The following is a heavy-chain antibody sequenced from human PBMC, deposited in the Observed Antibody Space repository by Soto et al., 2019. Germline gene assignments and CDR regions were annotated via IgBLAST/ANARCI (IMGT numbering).Heavy chain of an antibody. V-gene: IGHV1-18*01. D-gene: IGHD2-2*01. CDR3: ARLYCISTSCYLGMDV. CDR2: ISAYNGNR. J-gene: IGHJ6*02. Sequence: ASVKVSCKASGYTFTSYGISWVRQAPGQGLEWMGWISAYNGNRNYVQKLQGRVTMTTDTSTSTAYMELRSLRSDDTAVFFCARLYCISTSCYLGMDVWGQGTTVTVSS. CDR1: GYTFTSYG.